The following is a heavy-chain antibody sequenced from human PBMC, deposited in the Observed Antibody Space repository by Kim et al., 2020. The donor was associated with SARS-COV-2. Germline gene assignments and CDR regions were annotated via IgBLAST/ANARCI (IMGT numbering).Heavy chain of an antibody. J-gene: IGHJ2*01. CDR2: INPNSGGT. CDR1: GYTFTGYY. D-gene: IGHD2-15*01. Sequence: ASVKVSCKASGYTFTGYYMHWVRQAPGQGLEWMGWINPNSGGTNYAQKFQGRVTMTRDTSISTAYMELSRLRSDVTAVYYCAREAYCSGGSCYSNWYFDLWGRGTLVTVSS. V-gene: IGHV1-2*02. CDR3: AREAYCSGGSCYSNWYFDL.